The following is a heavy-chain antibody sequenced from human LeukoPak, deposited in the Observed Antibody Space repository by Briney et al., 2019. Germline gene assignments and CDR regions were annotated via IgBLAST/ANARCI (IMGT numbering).Heavy chain of an antibody. J-gene: IGHJ4*02. V-gene: IGHV1-24*01. CDR1: GYTLTELS. CDR3: HAYYYGSGIDDDY. CDR2: FDPEDGET. Sequence: ASVKVSCKVSGYTLTELSMHWVRQAPGKGLGWMGGFDPEDGETIYAQKFQGRVTMTEDTSTDTAYMELSSLRSEDTAVYYCHAYYYGSGIDDDYWGQGTLVTVSS. D-gene: IGHD3-10*01.